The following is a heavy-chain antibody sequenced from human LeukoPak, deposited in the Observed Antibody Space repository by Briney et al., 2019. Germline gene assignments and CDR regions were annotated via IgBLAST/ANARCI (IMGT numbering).Heavy chain of an antibody. Sequence: PGGSLRLSCAAPGFTFSDYYMSWIRQAPGKGLEWVSYISSSGSTIYYADSVKGRFTISRDNAKNSLYLQMNSLRAEDTAVYYCARAGYSGYDVIDYWGQGTLVTVSS. J-gene: IGHJ4*02. CDR3: ARAGYSGYDVIDY. D-gene: IGHD5-12*01. CDR1: GFTFSDYY. CDR2: ISSSGSTI. V-gene: IGHV3-11*01.